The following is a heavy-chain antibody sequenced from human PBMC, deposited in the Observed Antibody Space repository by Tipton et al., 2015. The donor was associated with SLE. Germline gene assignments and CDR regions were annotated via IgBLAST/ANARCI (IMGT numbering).Heavy chain of an antibody. Sequence: TLSLTCTVSGGSISSGSYFWTWVRAPAGKGLEWVGHIFTSGSTNYNPSLKSRVTISLDMSKNQFSLKLSSAAAADTAMYYCAREKVAPSGLSYFDYWDQGTLVTVSS. CDR2: IFTSGST. CDR1: GGSISSGSYF. J-gene: IGHJ4*02. CDR3: AREKVAPSGLSYFDY. V-gene: IGHV4-61*09. D-gene: IGHD2-15*01.